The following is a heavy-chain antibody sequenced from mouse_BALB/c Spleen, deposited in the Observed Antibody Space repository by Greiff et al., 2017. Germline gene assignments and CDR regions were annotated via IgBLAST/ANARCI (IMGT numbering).Heavy chain of an antibody. Sequence: VKRVESGAELMKPGASVKISCKATGYTFSSYWIEWVKQRPGHGLEWIGEILPGSGSTNYNEKFKGKATFTADTSSNTAYMQLSSLTSEDSAVYYCASPDYYRYDGPAWFAYWGQGTLVTVSA. CDR1: GYTFSSYW. CDR3: ASPDYYRYDGPAWFAY. V-gene: IGHV1-9*01. J-gene: IGHJ3*01. CDR2: ILPGSGST. D-gene: IGHD2-14*01.